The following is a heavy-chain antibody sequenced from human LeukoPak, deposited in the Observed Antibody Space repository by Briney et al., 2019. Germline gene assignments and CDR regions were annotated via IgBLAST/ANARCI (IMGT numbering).Heavy chain of an antibody. CDR2: IKQDGSEK. CDR3: ARGPYCSSTSCYGGAFDI. Sequence: PGGSLRLSCAASGFTFSSYWMSWVRQAPGKGLEWVANIKQDGSEKYYVDSVKARFTISRDNAKNSLYLQMNSLRAEDTAVYYCARGPYCSSTSCYGGAFDIWGQGTMVTVSS. J-gene: IGHJ3*02. V-gene: IGHV3-7*01. D-gene: IGHD2-2*01. CDR1: GFTFSSYW.